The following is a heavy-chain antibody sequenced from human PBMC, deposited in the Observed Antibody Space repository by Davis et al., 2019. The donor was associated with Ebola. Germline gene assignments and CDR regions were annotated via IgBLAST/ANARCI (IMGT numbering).Heavy chain of an antibody. CDR3: ARGYSGYEYYFDY. J-gene: IGHJ4*02. Sequence: MPGGSLRLSCAVSGGSISSSNWWSWVRQPPGKGLEWIGEIYHSGSTNYNPSLKSRVTISVDTSKNQFSLKLSSVTAADTAVYYCARGYSGYEYYFDYWGQGTLVTVSS. CDR2: IYHSGST. CDR1: GGSISSSNW. D-gene: IGHD5-12*01. V-gene: IGHV4-4*02.